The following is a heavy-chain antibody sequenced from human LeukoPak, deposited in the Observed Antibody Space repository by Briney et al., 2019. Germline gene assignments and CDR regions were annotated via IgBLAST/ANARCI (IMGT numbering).Heavy chain of an antibody. V-gene: IGHV1-69*05. D-gene: IGHD4-11*01. J-gene: IGHJ4*02. CDR3: AIEGVRTGYSNYKRGSNDY. Sequence: SVNVSRKASLGTLSSYAISLVRQAPGRGVEWMAWIFLTFGTANYAKTSRSRVPITTDASTRTAYMELSSLRSEDTAVYYCAIEGVRTGYSNYKRGSNDYWGQGTLVTASS. CDR1: LGTLSSYA. CDR2: IFLTFGTA.